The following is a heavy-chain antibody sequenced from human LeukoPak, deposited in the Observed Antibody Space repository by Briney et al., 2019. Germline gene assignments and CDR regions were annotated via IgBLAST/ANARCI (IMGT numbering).Heavy chain of an antibody. CDR2: IYYSGST. CDR3: ARASCSGGTCPRGWYFDY. CDR1: GGSFSGYY. J-gene: IGHJ4*02. V-gene: IGHV4-59*01. Sequence: SETLSLTCAVYGGSFSGYYWSWIRQPPGKGLEWIGYIYYSGSTNYNPSLKSRVTISIDTSKKQFSLRLSSVTAADTAVYYCARASCSGGTCPRGWYFDYWGQGTLVTVSS. D-gene: IGHD2-15*01.